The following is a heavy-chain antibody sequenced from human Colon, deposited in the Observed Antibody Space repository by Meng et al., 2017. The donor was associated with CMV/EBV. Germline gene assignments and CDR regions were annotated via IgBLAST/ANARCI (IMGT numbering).Heavy chain of an antibody. CDR1: GYTFTSYD. J-gene: IGHJ4*02. CDR2: MNPRSGDT. D-gene: IGHD4/OR15-4a*01. V-gene: IGHV1-8*01. CDR3: ARLTSGGY. Sequence: QVQLEQSAAKVKRPGASVKVPCKASGYTFTSYDLNWVRQTPGQGLEWVGWMNPRSGDTDYERKFQGRVTMTRDTSLGTAYLELRSLTSEDTAIYYCARLTSGGYWGQGTLVTVSS.